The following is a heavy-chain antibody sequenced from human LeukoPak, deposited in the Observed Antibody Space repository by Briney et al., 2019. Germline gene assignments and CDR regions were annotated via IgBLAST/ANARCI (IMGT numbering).Heavy chain of an antibody. V-gene: IGHV4-4*09. Sequence: SETLSLTFTVSGGSISSYYWSWIRQPPGKGLEWIGYIYTSGSTNYNPSLKSRVTISVDTSKNQFSLKLSSVTAADTAVYYCATLATTYCGGDCYSWGQGTLVTVSS. CDR3: ATLATTYCGGDCYS. CDR1: GGSISSYY. D-gene: IGHD2-21*02. J-gene: IGHJ1*01. CDR2: IYTSGST.